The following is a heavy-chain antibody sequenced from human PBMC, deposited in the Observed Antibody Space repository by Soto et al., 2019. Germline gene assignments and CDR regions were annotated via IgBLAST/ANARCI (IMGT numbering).Heavy chain of an antibody. CDR3: ARLPPAQEANYHYMDV. CDR1: GASISSHF. J-gene: IGHJ6*03. Sequence: SETLSLTCTVSGASISSHFWSWVRQSPGKGLEFIGYIYYSLTTNYNPSLRSRVTMSVDTSKNHFSLRLASVTAADTAVYYCARLPPAQEANYHYMDVWGKGTTVTVSS. V-gene: IGHV4-59*08. CDR2: IYYSLTT.